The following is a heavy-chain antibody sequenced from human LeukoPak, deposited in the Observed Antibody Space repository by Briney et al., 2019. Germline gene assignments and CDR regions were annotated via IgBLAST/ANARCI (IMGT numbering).Heavy chain of an antibody. Sequence: GGSLRLSCAASGFTFSSYAMSWVRQAPGKGLEWVSAISGSGGSTYYADSVKGRFTISRDNSKNTLYLQMNSLRAEDTAVYYCAKNVQVTTWVFYYYYMDVWGKGTTVTVSS. V-gene: IGHV3-23*01. CDR1: GFTFSSYA. CDR2: ISGSGGST. D-gene: IGHD4-17*01. J-gene: IGHJ6*03. CDR3: AKNVQVTTWVFYYYYMDV.